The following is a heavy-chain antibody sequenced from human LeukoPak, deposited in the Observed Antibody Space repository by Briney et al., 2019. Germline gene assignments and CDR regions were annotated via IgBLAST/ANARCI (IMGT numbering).Heavy chain of an antibody. CDR3: AREGILLWLGEFSVNNWFDP. Sequence: ASVKVSCKASGYTFTGYYMHWVRQAPGQGLEWMGWISAYNGNTNYAQKLQGRVTMTTDTSTSTAYMELRSLRSDDTAVYYCAREGILLWLGEFSVNNWFDPWGQGTLVTVSS. CDR2: ISAYNGNT. V-gene: IGHV1-18*04. J-gene: IGHJ5*02. CDR1: GYTFTGYY. D-gene: IGHD3-10*01.